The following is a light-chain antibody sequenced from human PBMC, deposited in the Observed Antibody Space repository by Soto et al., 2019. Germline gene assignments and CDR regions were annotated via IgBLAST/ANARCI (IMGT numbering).Light chain of an antibody. V-gene: IGKV1-6*01. CDR1: QGIGSD. Sequence: AILMTQSPSSLSASVGDRVTITCRASQGIGSDLGWYQQKAGKAPNLLIYAAFTLQNGVPSRFSGSGSGTEFTLTINSLQPEDFATYYCLQDYKYPLTFGQGTKVEIQ. CDR2: AAF. J-gene: IGKJ1*01. CDR3: LQDYKYPLT.